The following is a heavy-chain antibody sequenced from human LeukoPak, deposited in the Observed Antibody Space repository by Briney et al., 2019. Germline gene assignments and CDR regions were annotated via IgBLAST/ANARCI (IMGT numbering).Heavy chain of an antibody. CDR1: EYTFTDYY. Sequence: GASVKVSCKALEYTFTDYYIHWVRQAPGQGLEWMGWINPKSGGRDTNYAQKFRGRVTMTTDTSISTAYMGLSRLRSDDTAVYFSAKGHYDGDHPHYDGGSVDSWGQGTHITVSS. J-gene: IGHJ4*02. V-gene: IGHV1-2*02. CDR3: AKGHYDGDHPHYDGGSVDS. CDR2: INPKSGGRDT. D-gene: IGHD2-21*01.